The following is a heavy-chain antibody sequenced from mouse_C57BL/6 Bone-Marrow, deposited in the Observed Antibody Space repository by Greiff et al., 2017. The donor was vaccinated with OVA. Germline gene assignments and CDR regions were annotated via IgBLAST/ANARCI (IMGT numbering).Heavy chain of an antibody. D-gene: IGHD2-5*01. Sequence: VQLQQPGAELVKPGASVKLSCKTSGYTFTSYWMHWVKQRPGQGLEWIGMIHPNSGSTNYNEKFKSKATLTVDKSSSTAYMLLSSLTSEDSAVYYCARGGFYYSNYVGWYFDVWGTGTTVTVSS. CDR3: ARGGFYYSNYVGWYFDV. CDR2: IHPNSGST. CDR1: GYTFTSYW. V-gene: IGHV1-64*01. J-gene: IGHJ1*03.